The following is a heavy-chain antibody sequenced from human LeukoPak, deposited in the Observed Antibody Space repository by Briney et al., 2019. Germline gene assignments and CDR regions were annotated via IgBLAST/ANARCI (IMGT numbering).Heavy chain of an antibody. Sequence: GGSLRLSCAATGFTFSTYWMGWVRQAPGKGLEWVANIKQDASEKYYVDSVKGRFTISRDNAKNSLYLQMNSLRAEDTAVYYCARDFCSGGSCYPDAFDIWGQGTMVTVSS. CDR2: IKQDASEK. CDR1: GFTFSTYW. J-gene: IGHJ3*02. V-gene: IGHV3-7*01. D-gene: IGHD2-15*01. CDR3: ARDFCSGGSCYPDAFDI.